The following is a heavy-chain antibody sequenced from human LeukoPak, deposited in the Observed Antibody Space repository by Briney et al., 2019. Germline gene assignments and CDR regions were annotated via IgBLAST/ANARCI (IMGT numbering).Heavy chain of an antibody. CDR1: GFTFSSYW. V-gene: IGHV3-7*01. CDR2: IKQDGSEK. CDR3: ARRMYYGMDV. J-gene: IGHJ6*02. Sequence: GGSLRLSCAASGFTFSSYWMSWVRQAQGKGLEGGANIKQDGSEKYYVDSGKGRFTISRDNAKTSLYLQMNSLRAEDAAVYYCARRMYYGMDVWGQGTTVTVSS.